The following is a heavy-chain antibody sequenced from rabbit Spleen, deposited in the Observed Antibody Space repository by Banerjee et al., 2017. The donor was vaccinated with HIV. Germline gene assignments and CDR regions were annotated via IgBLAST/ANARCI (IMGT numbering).Heavy chain of an antibody. J-gene: IGHJ6*01. CDR2: IASSASGFT. Sequence: QSVEESGGDLVKPGASLTLTCTASGFSFSSSDYMCWVRQAPGKGLEWISCIASSASGFTYSATWAKGRFTISKTSSTTVTLQMTSLTVADTATYFCARDTGSSFSSYGMDLWGPGTLVTVS. CDR1: GFSFSSSDY. CDR3: ARDTGSSFSSYGMDL. V-gene: IGHV1S40*01. D-gene: IGHD8-1*01.